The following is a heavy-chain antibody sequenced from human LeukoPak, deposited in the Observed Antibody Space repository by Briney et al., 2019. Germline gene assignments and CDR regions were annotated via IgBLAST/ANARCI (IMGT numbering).Heavy chain of an antibody. J-gene: IGHJ4*02. CDR3: ARIIPGATRADY. Sequence: GGSLRLSCAASGFTFSSYSMNWVRQAPGKGLEWVSSISSSSSYIYYADSVKGRFTVSRDNAENSLFLQMNSLRAEDTALYYCARIIPGATRADYWGQGTLVTVSS. CDR2: ISSSSSYI. V-gene: IGHV3-21*01. CDR1: GFTFSSYS. D-gene: IGHD2-2*01.